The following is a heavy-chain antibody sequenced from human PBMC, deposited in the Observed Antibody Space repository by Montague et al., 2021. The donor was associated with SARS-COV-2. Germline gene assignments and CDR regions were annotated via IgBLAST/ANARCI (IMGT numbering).Heavy chain of an antibody. CDR2: IYTSGST. CDR3: ARVPPYYYDSSGYYSGAFDI. CDR1: GGSISSGSYY. D-gene: IGHD3-22*01. V-gene: IGHV4-61*02. Sequence: TLSLTCTVSGGSISSGSYYWSWIWQPAGKGLEWIGRIYTSGSTNYNPSLKSRVTISVDTSKNQFSPKLSSVTAADTAVYYCARVPPYYYDSSGYYSGAFDIWGQGTMVTVSS. J-gene: IGHJ3*02.